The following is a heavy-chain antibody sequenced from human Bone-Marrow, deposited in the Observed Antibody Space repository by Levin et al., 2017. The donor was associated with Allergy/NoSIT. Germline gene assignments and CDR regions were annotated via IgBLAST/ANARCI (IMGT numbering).Heavy chain of an antibody. CDR3: ARDWGYCSSTSCPGVDYYYGTDL. Sequence: PGGSLRLSCAASGFTFSNYGLHWVRQAPGKGLEWVALIWYDGSGKYYADSVKGRFTISRDNSKNTLYLQMNSLRADDTAVYYCARDWGYCSSTSCPGVDYYYGTDLWGQGTTVTVSS. CDR1: GFTFSNYG. J-gene: IGHJ6*02. D-gene: IGHD2-2*01. CDR2: IWYDGSGK. V-gene: IGHV3-33*01.